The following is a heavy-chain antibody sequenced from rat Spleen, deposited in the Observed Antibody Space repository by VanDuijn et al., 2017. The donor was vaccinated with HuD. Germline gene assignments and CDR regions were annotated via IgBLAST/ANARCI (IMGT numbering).Heavy chain of an antibody. CDR3: ARRHYGYTDYFDY. J-gene: IGHJ2*01. CDR1: GFTYTNYV. V-gene: IGHV5-7*01. Sequence: EVQLVESGGGLVQPGRSLKLSCAASGFTYTNYVMAWVRQAPKKGLEWVAYISYNGGSTYYRDSVKGRFTISRDNAKSTLYLQMDSLRSEDTATYYCARRHYGYTDYFDYWGQGVMVTVSS. CDR2: ISYNGGST. D-gene: IGHD1-9*01.